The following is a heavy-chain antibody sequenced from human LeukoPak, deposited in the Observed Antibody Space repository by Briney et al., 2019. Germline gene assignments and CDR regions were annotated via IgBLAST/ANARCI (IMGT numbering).Heavy chain of an antibody. CDR1: GFTFSSYS. Sequence: GGSLRLSCAASGFTFSSYSMNWVRQAPGKGLEWVSSISSSSYIYYADSVKGRFTISRDNAESSLFLQMNSLGDEDTAVYYCARDLNYAFDIWGQGTLVTVSS. CDR2: ISSSSYI. V-gene: IGHV3-21*01. J-gene: IGHJ3*02. D-gene: IGHD1-7*01. CDR3: ARDLNYAFDI.